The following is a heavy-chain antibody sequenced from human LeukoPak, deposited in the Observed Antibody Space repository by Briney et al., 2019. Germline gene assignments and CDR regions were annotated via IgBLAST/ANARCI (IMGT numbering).Heavy chain of an antibody. Sequence: GGSLRLSCAASGFIFSTYSMNWVRQAPGKGLEWVSSITGSSNSIYYIDSVKGRFTISRDNAKNSLYLQMNSLRAEDTAVYYCVVTIFGVVFWGQGTLVTVSS. CDR3: VVTIFGVVF. D-gene: IGHD3-3*01. V-gene: IGHV3-21*01. CDR1: GFIFSTYS. CDR2: ITGSSNSI. J-gene: IGHJ4*02.